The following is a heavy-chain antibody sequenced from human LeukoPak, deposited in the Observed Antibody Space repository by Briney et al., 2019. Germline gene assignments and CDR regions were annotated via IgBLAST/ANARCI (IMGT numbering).Heavy chain of an antibody. CDR2: INPDSGAS. Sequence: AAVKVSFTASGYTFTAYYIHWVRQAPGQGLEYLGWINPDSGASNYAQKFQGRVTMTRDTSIRTVYMEMSRLRSDDTAVYYCARPSGSYVLLDAFDIWGQGTTVTVSS. D-gene: IGHD1-26*01. CDR3: ARPSGSYVLLDAFDI. V-gene: IGHV1-2*02. J-gene: IGHJ3*02. CDR1: GYTFTAYY.